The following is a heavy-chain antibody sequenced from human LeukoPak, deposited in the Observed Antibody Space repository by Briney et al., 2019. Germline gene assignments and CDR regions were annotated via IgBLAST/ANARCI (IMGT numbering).Heavy chain of an antibody. CDR3: AIRRYCGGDCYYPGAFDI. V-gene: IGHV3-30*02. D-gene: IGHD2-21*01. CDR2: IQYDGSNK. Sequence: PGGSLRLSCAASGFTFNNYGMHWVRQAPGMGLEWVSFIQYDGSNKFYSDSVKGRFTISRDNSKNTVFLQMNSLRTEDTAVYYCAIRRYCGGDCYYPGAFDIWGQGTMVTVSP. J-gene: IGHJ3*02. CDR1: GFTFNNYG.